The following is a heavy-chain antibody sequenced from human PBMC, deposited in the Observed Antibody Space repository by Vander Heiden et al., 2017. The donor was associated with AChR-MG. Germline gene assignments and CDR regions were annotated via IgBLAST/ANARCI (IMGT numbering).Heavy chain of an antibody. J-gene: IGHJ4*02. CDR3: ARSRRIAAAGRIFDY. CDR2: INHSGST. D-gene: IGHD6-13*01. Sequence: QVQLQQWGARLLKPSETLSLTCAVYGGSFSGYYWSWIRQPPGKGLEWIGEINHSGSTNYNPSLKSRVTISVDTSKNQFSLKLSSVTAADTAVYYCARSRRIAAAGRIFDYWGQGTLVTVSS. CDR1: GGSFSGYY. V-gene: IGHV4-34*01.